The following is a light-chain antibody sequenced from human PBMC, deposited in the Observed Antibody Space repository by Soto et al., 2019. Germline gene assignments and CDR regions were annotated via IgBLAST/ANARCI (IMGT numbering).Light chain of an antibody. CDR2: GAS. V-gene: IGKV3-20*01. CDR3: QQYGSSPPIT. CDR1: QSVSSSY. J-gene: IGKJ5*01. Sequence: PGPLSLSPGERATLSCRASQSVSSSYLAWYQQKPGQAPRLLIYGASSRATGIPDRFSGSGSGTDFTLTISRLEPEDFAVYYCQQYGSSPPITFGQGTRLEIK.